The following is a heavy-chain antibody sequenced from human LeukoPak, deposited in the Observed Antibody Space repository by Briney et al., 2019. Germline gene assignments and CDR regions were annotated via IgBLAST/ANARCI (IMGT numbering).Heavy chain of an antibody. J-gene: IGHJ3*02. CDR1: GFTFSSYW. CDR3: ARREYYYDSSGSVIDAFDI. D-gene: IGHD3-22*01. CDR2: IKQDGSEK. Sequence: PGGSLRLSCAASGFTFSSYWMSWVRQAPGKGLEWVANIKQDGSEKYYVDSVKGRFTISRDNAKNSLYLQMNSLRAEDTAVYYCARREYYYDSSGSVIDAFDIWGQGTMVTVSS. V-gene: IGHV3-7*01.